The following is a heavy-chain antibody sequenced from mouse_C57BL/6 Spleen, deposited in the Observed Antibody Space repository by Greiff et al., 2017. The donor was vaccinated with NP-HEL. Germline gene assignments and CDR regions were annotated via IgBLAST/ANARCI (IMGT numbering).Heavy chain of an antibody. D-gene: IGHD1-1*01. Sequence: EVKLVESGPELVKPGASVKIPCKASGYTFTDYNMDWVKQSHGKSLEWIGDINPNNGGTIYNQKFKGKATLTVDKSSSTAYMELRSLTSEDTAVDYCARSDYYGSSPYFDVWGTGTTVTVSS. CDR2: INPNNGGT. J-gene: IGHJ1*03. V-gene: IGHV1-18*01. CDR3: ARSDYYGSSPYFDV. CDR1: GYTFTDYN.